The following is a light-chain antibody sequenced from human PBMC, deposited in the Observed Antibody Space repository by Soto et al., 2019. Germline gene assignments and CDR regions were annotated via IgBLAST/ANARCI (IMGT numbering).Light chain of an antibody. Sequence: QSALTQPASVSGSPGQSITISCSGTIGDIGVYKYVSWYRQDPGEAPKLIIYDVDYRPSWVSDRFSGSKSGNTASLTISGLQVEDEAEYFCSSYSSSTTPVLFGGGTQLTVL. J-gene: IGLJ2*01. V-gene: IGLV2-14*01. CDR3: SSYSSSTTPVL. CDR1: IGDIGVYKY. CDR2: DVD.